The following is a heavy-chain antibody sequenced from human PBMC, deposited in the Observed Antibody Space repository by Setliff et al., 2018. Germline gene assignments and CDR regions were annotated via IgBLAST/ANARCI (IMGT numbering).Heavy chain of an antibody. Sequence: SETLSLTCTVSGDSINNFYWTRIRQPPGKGLEWIGYIYHSGGTSYNPSLKSRVTISIDTSKSQFSLKLSSVTAADTALYYCARNPDFLQYSFDLWGRGTLVTVSS. D-gene: IGHD3-3*01. CDR3: ARNPDFLQYSFDL. V-gene: IGHV4-59*12. CDR2: IYHSGGT. J-gene: IGHJ2*01. CDR1: GDSINNFY.